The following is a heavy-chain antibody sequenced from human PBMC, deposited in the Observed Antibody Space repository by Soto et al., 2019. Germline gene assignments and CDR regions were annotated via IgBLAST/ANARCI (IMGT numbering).Heavy chain of an antibody. Sequence: ASVKVSCKASGYTFATYGINWVRQAPGLGLEWMGWISPYNGKTEFAEKFQGRVTMATDTSTSTAYMEVRSLRSDDTAVYYCARDPHDFWSSYFFDPWGQGTLVTVSS. J-gene: IGHJ5*02. CDR2: ISPYNGKT. CDR3: ARDPHDFWSSYFFDP. V-gene: IGHV1-18*04. D-gene: IGHD3-3*01. CDR1: GYTFATYG.